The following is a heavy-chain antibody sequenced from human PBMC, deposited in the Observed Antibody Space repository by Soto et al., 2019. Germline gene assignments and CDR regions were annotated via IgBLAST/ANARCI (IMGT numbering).Heavy chain of an antibody. V-gene: IGHV3-21*01. D-gene: IGHD2-8*02. CDR3: ARDPGFWYYFDY. CDR1: GFTFSSYS. CDR2: ISSSSSYI. Sequence: GGYLRLSCASSGFTFSSYSMNWVRQAPGKGLEWVSSISSSSSYIYYADSVKGRFTISRDNAKNSLYLQMNSLRAEDTAVYYCARDPGFWYYFDYWGQGTLVTVSS. J-gene: IGHJ4*02.